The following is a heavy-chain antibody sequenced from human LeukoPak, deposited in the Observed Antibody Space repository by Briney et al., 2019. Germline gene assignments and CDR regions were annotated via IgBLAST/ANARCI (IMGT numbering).Heavy chain of an antibody. J-gene: IGHJ4*02. CDR3: ARLKYDRSGYYSILDN. V-gene: IGHV3-23*01. Sequence: GGSLRLSCAASGFTFSSYAMNWVRQAPGKGLEWVSAINSRGGSTYYADSVKGRFTISRDNSKNTLYLQMNSLRAEDTAIYYCARLKYDRSGYYSILDNWGQGTLVTVSS. CDR2: INSRGGST. CDR1: GFTFSSYA. D-gene: IGHD3-22*01.